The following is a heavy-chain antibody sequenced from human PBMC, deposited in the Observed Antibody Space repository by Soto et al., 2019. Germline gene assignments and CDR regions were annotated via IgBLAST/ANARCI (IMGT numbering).Heavy chain of an antibody. CDR1: GGTFSSYT. V-gene: IGHV1-69*02. CDR2: IIPILGIA. D-gene: IGHD3-16*01. CDR3: AMVDVYVTPSPQDV. J-gene: IGHJ6*02. Sequence: SVKVSCKASGGTFSSYTISWVRQAPGQGLEWMGRIIPILGIANYAQNLQGRVTLTTDTSTSTAYMELTSLRSNDTAIYYCAMVDVYVTPSPQDVWGQGTTVNVSS.